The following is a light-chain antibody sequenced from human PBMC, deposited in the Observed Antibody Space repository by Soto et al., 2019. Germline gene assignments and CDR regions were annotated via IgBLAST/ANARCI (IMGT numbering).Light chain of an antibody. J-gene: IGKJ1*01. CDR2: GAS. V-gene: IGKV3-20*01. Sequence: EIVLTQSPGTLSLSPEERATLSCRASQSVSSSYLAWYQQKPGQAPRLLIYGASSRATGIPDRFSGSGSRTDFTLTISRLEPEDFAVYYCHQYGSSPPTFGQGTKVEIK. CDR1: QSVSSSY. CDR3: HQYGSSPPT.